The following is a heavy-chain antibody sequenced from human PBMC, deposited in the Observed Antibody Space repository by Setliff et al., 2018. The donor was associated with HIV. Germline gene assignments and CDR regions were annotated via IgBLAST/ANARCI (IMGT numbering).Heavy chain of an antibody. CDR3: ARDRFGVPAND. CDR2: INHSGST. J-gene: IGHJ4*02. Sequence: SETLSLTCAVYGGSFSGYYWNWIRQPPGKGLEWIGEINHSGSTNYNPSLKSRVTISVDTSKRQFSLNLSSVTAADTAVYYCARDRFGVPANDWGQGILVTVS. CDR1: GGSFSGYY. V-gene: IGHV4-34*01. D-gene: IGHD3-3*01.